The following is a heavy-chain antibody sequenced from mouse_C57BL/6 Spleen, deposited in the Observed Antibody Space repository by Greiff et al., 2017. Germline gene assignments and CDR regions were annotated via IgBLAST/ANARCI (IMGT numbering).Heavy chain of an antibody. J-gene: IGHJ4*01. D-gene: IGHD2-3*01. CDR2: ISSGGSYT. Sequence: EVNLVESGGDLVKPGGSLKLSCAASGFTFSSYGMSWVRQTPDKRLEWVATISSGGSYTYYPDSVKGRFTISRDNAKNTLYLQMSSLKSEDTAMYYCARHYDGYSLYAMDYWGQGTSVTVSS. CDR1: GFTFSSYG. CDR3: ARHYDGYSLYAMDY. V-gene: IGHV5-6*01.